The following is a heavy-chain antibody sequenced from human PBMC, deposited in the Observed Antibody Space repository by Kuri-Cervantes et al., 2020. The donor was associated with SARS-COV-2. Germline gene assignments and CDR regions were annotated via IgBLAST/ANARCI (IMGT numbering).Heavy chain of an antibody. CDR2: VYFSGNT. Sequence: SETLSLTCTVSGGSISGDYWSWIRQPPGKGLEWIGYVYFSGNTYYNPSFESRVTISVDRSKSQFSLRLTSVSAAGTAVYYCARTAMRNYLEPWGQGTLVTVSS. CDR1: GGSISGDY. V-gene: IGHV4-59*01. CDR3: ARTAMRNYLEP. D-gene: IGHD3-10*01. J-gene: IGHJ4*02.